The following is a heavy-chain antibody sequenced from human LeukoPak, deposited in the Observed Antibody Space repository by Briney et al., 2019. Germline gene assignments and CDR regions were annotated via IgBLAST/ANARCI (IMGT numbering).Heavy chain of an antibody. J-gene: IGHJ4*02. CDR3: ARDVGITGTFDY. D-gene: IGHD1-20*01. CDR2: IIPIFGTA. V-gene: IGHV1-69*05. Sequence: SVKVSCKASGGTFSSYAISWVRQAPGQGLEWMGGIIPIFGTANYAQKFQGRVTITTDESTSTAYMELSSLRSEDTAVYYCARDVGITGTFDYWGQGTLVTVSS. CDR1: GGTFSSYA.